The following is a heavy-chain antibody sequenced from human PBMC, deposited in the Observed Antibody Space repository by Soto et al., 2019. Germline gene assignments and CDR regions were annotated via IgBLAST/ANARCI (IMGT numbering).Heavy chain of an antibody. CDR3: ARGPQDFWSGYLYYFDY. D-gene: IGHD3-3*01. CDR2: IYYSGST. V-gene: IGHV4-61*08. J-gene: IGHJ4*02. CDR1: GRSISSGGYF. Sequence: PSETLSLTCAVSGRSISSGGYFWSWIRQPPGKGLEWIGYIYYSGSTNYNPSLKSRVTISVDTSKNQFSLKLSSVTAADTAVYYCARGPQDFWSGYLYYFDYWGQGTLVTVSS.